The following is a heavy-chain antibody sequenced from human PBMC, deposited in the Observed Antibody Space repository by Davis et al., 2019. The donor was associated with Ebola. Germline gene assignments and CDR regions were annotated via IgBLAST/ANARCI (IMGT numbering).Heavy chain of an antibody. CDR2: INSSDTYI. D-gene: IGHD4-17*01. CDR1: GFTFSNYN. J-gene: IGHJ4*02. CDR3: ARFDHGFDS. V-gene: IGHV3-21*01. Sequence: GGSLRLSCAASGFTFSNYNLNWVRQTPEKGLEWVSSINSSDTYIYYADSLKGRFTISRDDAKSSVYLHMKSLRVEDTDIYYCARFDHGFDSWGQGALVTVSS.